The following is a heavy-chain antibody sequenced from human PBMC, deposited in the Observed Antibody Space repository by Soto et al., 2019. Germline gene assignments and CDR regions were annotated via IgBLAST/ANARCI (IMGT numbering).Heavy chain of an antibody. J-gene: IGHJ4*02. CDR1: GFPFSSYW. D-gene: IGHD3-9*01. CDR2: ISGDGVTT. CDR3: AREYYSLFNGYYTDY. V-gene: IGHV3-74*01. Sequence: EVQMVESGGDLVQRGGSLRLSCAASGFPFSSYWMHWVRHTPGKGLDWVARISGDGVTTYYADSVTGRFNVSRDNAKNTLSLQISGLRADDTAVYYCAREYYSLFNGYYTDYWGQGTLLSVSS.